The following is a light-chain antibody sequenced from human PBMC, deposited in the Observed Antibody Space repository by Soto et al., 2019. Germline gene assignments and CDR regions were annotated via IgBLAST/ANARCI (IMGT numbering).Light chain of an antibody. Sequence: QSVLTQPASVSGSPGQSITVSCTGTSSVIGRYDYVSWYQQHPGKVPKLLIYDVTNRPSGVSNRFSGSKSGNTASLTISGLQADDEADYYCTSFTTAYAPVFGTGTKVTVL. CDR3: TSFTTAYAPV. V-gene: IGLV2-14*03. J-gene: IGLJ1*01. CDR2: DVT. CDR1: SSVIGRYDY.